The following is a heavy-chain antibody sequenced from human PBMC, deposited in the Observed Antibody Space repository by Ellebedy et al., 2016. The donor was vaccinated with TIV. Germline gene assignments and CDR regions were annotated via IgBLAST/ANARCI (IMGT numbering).Heavy chain of an antibody. CDR2: IYYSGST. V-gene: IGHV4-61*01. CDR1: GGSVSSGSYY. D-gene: IGHD2/OR15-2a*01. Sequence: SETLSLXXTVSGGSVSSGSYYWNWIRQPPGKGLEWIGYIYYSGSTNYNPSLKSRVTISVDTSKNQFSLKLSSVTAADTAVYYCAREAEESTNWFDPWGQGTLVTVSS. CDR3: AREAEESTNWFDP. J-gene: IGHJ5*02.